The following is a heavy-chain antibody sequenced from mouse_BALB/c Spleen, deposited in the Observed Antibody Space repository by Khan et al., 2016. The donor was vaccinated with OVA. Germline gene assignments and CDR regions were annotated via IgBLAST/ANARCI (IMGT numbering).Heavy chain of an antibody. J-gene: IGHJ2*01. CDR3: ARRGLRWDFDD. Sequence: QVRLQQSGAELAKPGASVKMSCKASGYTFINYWILWVKQRPGQGLEWIGYINPSTGYTEYNQNFKDKATLTADKSSSPAYMQLSSLTYEDSAVYYGARRGLRWDFDDWGKGTTRTVSS. D-gene: IGHD1-1*02. CDR1: GYTFINYW. V-gene: IGHV1-7*01. CDR2: INPSTGYT.